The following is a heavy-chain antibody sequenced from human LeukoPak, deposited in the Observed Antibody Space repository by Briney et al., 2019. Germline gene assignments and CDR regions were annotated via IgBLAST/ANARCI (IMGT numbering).Heavy chain of an antibody. Sequence: GASVKVSCKASGYTFTSYYMHWVRQAPGQGLEWMGWINPNSGGTNYAQKFQGRVTMTRDTSISTAYMELSRLRSDDTAVYYCARVSSSPTYLTGYYAGPYNWFDPWGQGTLVTVSS. J-gene: IGHJ5*02. CDR3: ARVSSSPTYLTGYYAGPYNWFDP. CDR2: INPNSGGT. V-gene: IGHV1-2*02. D-gene: IGHD3-9*01. CDR1: GYTFTSYY.